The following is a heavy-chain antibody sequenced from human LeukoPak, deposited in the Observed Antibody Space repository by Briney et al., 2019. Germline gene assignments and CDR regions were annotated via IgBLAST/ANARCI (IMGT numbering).Heavy chain of an antibody. V-gene: IGHV1-69*05. CDR1: GGTLSSYA. Sequence: ASVKVSCKASGGTLSSYAISWVRQAPGQGLEWMGGIIPIFGTANYAQKFQGRVTITTDESTSTAYMELSSLRSEDTAVYYCARGKVYDFWSGYSDYFDYWGQGTLVTVSS. CDR2: IIPIFGTA. D-gene: IGHD3-3*01. CDR3: ARGKVYDFWSGYSDYFDY. J-gene: IGHJ4*02.